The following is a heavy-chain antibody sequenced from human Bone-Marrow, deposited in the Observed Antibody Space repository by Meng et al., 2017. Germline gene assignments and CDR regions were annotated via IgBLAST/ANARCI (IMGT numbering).Heavy chain of an antibody. CDR3: AKDRSITMVRGVINFFDY. V-gene: IGHV3-23*01. CDR1: GFTFSSYA. Sequence: GESLKISCAASGFTFSSYAMSWVRQAPGKGLEWVSAISGSGGSTYYADSVKGRFTISRDNSKNTLYLQMNSLRAEDTAVYYCAKDRSITMVRGVINFFDYWGQGKLVTVSS. CDR2: ISGSGGST. D-gene: IGHD3-10*01. J-gene: IGHJ4*02.